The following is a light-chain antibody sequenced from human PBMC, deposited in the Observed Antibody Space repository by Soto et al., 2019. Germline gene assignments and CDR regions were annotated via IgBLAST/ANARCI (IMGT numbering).Light chain of an antibody. CDR3: CSYAGSFPYV. V-gene: IGLV2-11*01. CDR2: DVT. CDR1: SSVVGDYDS. J-gene: IGLJ1*01. Sequence: QCALSQPPAVAGSPGQSITISYTGTSSVVGDYDSVSWYQRYPVKALKLFIYDVTKRSSGVPDRFSGSKSGNTASLTTSGLQAEDEADFFCCSYAGSFPYVFRTGTKVTVL.